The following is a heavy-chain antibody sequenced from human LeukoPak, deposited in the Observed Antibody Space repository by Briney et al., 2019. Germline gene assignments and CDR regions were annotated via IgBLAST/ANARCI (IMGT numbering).Heavy chain of an antibody. CDR1: GFTFSSYW. J-gene: IGHJ4*02. CDR3: ARGVRGVIDRVLGFDY. D-gene: IGHD3-10*01. V-gene: IGHV3-7*01. Sequence: GGSLRLTCAASGFTFSSYWMSWVRQAPGKGLEWVANIKQDGSEKYYVDSVKGRFTISRDNAKNSLYLQMNSLRAEDTAVYYCARGVRGVIDRVLGFDYWGQGTLVTVSS. CDR2: IKQDGSEK.